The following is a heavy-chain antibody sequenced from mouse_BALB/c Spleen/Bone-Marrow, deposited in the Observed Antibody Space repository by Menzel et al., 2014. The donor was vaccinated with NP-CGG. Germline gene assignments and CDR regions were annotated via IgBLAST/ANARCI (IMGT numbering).Heavy chain of an antibody. CDR1: GYTFTSYW. V-gene: IGHV1-87*01. J-gene: IGHJ2*01. CDR2: IYPGDGGT. CDR3: ARWRYYFDY. Sequence: QVQLQQSGAALARPGASVKLSCKASGYTFTSYWMQWVKQRPGQGLEWIGAIYPGDGGTRYTQKFKGKATLTADKSSSTAYMQLSSLASEDSAVYYCARWRYYFDYWGQGTTLTVSS. D-gene: IGHD2-3*01.